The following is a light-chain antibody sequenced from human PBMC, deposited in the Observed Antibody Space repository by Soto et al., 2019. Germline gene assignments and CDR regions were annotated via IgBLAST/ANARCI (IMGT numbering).Light chain of an antibody. V-gene: IGKV1-12*01. CDR3: QQANSFPIT. CDR2: AAS. Sequence: DIQMTQSPSSVLASGGDRVTITCRASQGVGNWVAWYQQKPGKAPKFLIYAASSLQSGVPSRFSGSGSGTDFTLTISSLQPEDFATYYSQQANSFPITFGQGTRLEIK. J-gene: IGKJ5*01. CDR1: QGVGNW.